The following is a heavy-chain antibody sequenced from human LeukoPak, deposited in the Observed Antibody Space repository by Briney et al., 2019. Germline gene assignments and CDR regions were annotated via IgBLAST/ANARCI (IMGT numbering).Heavy chain of an antibody. CDR2: ISSSGGST. V-gene: IGHV3-23*01. CDR1: GFTLSSYA. Sequence: GGSLRLSCAASGFTLSSYAISWVRQAPGKGLEWVSDISSSGGSTYYADSVKGRFTISRDNSKNTLYLQMNSLRAEDTAVYYCAKVEDFWSGLPTLGYFDNWGPATLVTVSS. D-gene: IGHD3-3*01. CDR3: AKVEDFWSGLPTLGYFDN. J-gene: IGHJ4*02.